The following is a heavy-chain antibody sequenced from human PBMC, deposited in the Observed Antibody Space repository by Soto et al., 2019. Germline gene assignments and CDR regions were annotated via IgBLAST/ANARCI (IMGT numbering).Heavy chain of an antibody. D-gene: IGHD6-13*01. CDR1: GYSFTSYW. CDR3: AGGVKGSSWYPHYYYYYYGMDV. J-gene: IGHJ6*02. CDR2: IYPGDSDT. V-gene: IGHV5-51*01. Sequence: PGESLKISCQGSGYSFTSYWIGWVRQMPGKGLEWMGIIYPGDSDTRYSPSFQGQVTISADKSISTAYLQWSSLKASDTAMYYCAGGVKGSSWYPHYYYYYYGMDVWGQGTTVTVSS.